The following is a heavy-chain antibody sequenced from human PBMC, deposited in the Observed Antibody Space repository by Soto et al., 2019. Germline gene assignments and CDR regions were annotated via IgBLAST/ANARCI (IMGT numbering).Heavy chain of an antibody. D-gene: IGHD3-22*01. V-gene: IGHV3-23*01. CDR2: ISGSGGST. CDR1: GFTFSSYA. CDR3: AKSGPQDYYDSSGYLDY. J-gene: IGHJ4*02. Sequence: GGSLRLSCAAPGFTFSSYAMSWVRQAPGKGLEWVSAISGSGGSTYYADSVKGRFTISRDNSKNTLYLQMNSLRAEDTAVYYCAKSGPQDYYDSSGYLDYWGQGTLVTVSS.